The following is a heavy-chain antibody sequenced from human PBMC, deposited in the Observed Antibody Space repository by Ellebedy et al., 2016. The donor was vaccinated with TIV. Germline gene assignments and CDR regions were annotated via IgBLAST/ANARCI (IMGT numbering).Heavy chain of an antibody. CDR1: GFTFGDHY. CDR3: GRARYSGSGSYCHY. CDR2: ISDSGSIK. J-gene: IGHJ4*02. D-gene: IGHD3-10*01. Sequence: GGSLRLSXAASGFTFGDHYMSWIRQAPGKGLEWVSYISDSGSIKYYSDSVKGRFTVSRDNSKNSLYLEMNSLRAEDTAVYYCGRARYSGSGSYCHYWGQGTLVTVSS. V-gene: IGHV3-11*01.